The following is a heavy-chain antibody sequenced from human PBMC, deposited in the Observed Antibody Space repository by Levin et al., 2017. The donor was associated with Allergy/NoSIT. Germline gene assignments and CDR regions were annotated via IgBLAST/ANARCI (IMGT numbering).Heavy chain of an antibody. J-gene: IGHJ5*02. V-gene: IGHV3-49*03. Sequence: PGGSLRLSCSASGFTFGDYAMSWFRQAPGKGLEWVAFLRSIRHGGTSEYAASVKGRFIISRDASKSIAYLQMNRLKIEDTAVYYCTRDIAARPWFDPWGQGTQVTVSS. CDR2: LRSIRHGGTS. CDR3: TRDIAARPWFDP. CDR1: GFTFGDYA. D-gene: IGHD6-6*01.